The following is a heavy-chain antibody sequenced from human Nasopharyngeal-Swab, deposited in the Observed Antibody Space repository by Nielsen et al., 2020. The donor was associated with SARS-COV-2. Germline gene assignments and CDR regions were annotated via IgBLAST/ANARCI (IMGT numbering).Heavy chain of an antibody. CDR2: IYPGDSDT. Sequence: VRQMPGKGLEWMGIIYPGDSDTRYSPSFQGQVTISADKSISTAYLQWSSLKASDTAMYYCARGLSPAAPFDYWGQGTLVTVSS. CDR3: ARGLSPAAPFDY. D-gene: IGHD2-2*01. J-gene: IGHJ4*02. V-gene: IGHV5-51*01.